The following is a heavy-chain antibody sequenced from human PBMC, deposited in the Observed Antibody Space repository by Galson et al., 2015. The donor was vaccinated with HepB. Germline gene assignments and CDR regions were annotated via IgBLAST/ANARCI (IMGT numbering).Heavy chain of an antibody. V-gene: IGHV3-30*18. CDR1: GFTFSNYG. Sequence: SLRLSCAASGFTFSNYGMHWVRQAPGKGLEWVALVSHDGGSKSYEEAVKARFTSFRDNSKGTLYLQMNSLRPEDTAVYYCAKDPAGRFVVNYRGYYFDDWGQGTLVTVSS. J-gene: IGHJ4*02. D-gene: IGHD1-7*01. CDR3: AKDPAGRFVVNYRGYYFDD. CDR2: VSHDGGSK.